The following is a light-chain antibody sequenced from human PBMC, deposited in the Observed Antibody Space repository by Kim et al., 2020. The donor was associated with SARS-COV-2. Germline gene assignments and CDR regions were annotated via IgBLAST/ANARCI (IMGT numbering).Light chain of an antibody. CDR2: ATS. CDR3: QQYYSYPYT. Sequence: AIRVTQSPSSFSASTGDRVTITCRASQGISSYLAWYQQKPGKAPKLLIYATSTLQSGVPSRFSGSGSGTDFTLTISCLQSEDFATYYCQQYYSYPYTFGQGTKLEI. CDR1: QGISSY. V-gene: IGKV1-8*01. J-gene: IGKJ2*01.